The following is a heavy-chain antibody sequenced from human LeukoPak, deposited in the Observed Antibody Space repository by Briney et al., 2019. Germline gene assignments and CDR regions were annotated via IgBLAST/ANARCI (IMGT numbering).Heavy chain of an antibody. D-gene: IGHD2-2*01. CDR3: ARLKLLWSNYFDY. CDR2: IKQDGSEK. J-gene: IGHJ4*02. Sequence: GGSLRLSCAASGFTVRSNYMSWVRQAPGKGLEWVANIKQDGSEKYYVDSVKGRFTISRDNAKNSLYLQMNSLRAEDTAVYYCARLKLLWSNYFDYWGQGTLVTVSS. CDR1: GFTVRSNY. V-gene: IGHV3-7*01.